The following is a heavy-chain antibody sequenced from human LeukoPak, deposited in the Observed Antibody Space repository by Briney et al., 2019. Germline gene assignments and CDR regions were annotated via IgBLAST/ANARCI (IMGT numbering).Heavy chain of an antibody. J-gene: IGHJ4*02. V-gene: IGHV3-7*01. Sequence: GGSLRLSCAASGFTFDDYGMSWVRQAPGKELQWVAHIKQDGSAKYYVDSVKGRFTISRDNAKNSLYLQMNSLRAEDTAVYYCARVEASGYDYGAFDYWGQGTLVTVSS. CDR1: GFTFDDYG. D-gene: IGHD5-12*01. CDR3: ARVEASGYDYGAFDY. CDR2: IKQDGSAK.